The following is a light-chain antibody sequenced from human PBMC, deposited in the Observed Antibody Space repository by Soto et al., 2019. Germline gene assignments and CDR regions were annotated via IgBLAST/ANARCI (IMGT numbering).Light chain of an antibody. V-gene: IGLV2-14*01. J-gene: IGLJ1*01. CDR2: EVT. CDR3: ASFTTTSTRV. CDR1: SSDIGSYNY. Sequence: QSALTQPASLSGSPGQSITVSCTGTSSDIGSYNYVSWYQQHPGKVPKLIIYEVTNRPSGVSNRFSGSKSGNTASLTISGLQAEDAADYYCASFTTTSTRVFGTGTKVTVL.